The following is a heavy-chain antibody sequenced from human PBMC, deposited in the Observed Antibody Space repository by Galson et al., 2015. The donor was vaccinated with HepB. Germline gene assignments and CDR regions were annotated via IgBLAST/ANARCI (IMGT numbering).Heavy chain of an antibody. CDR3: TKTGSGWFNDY. D-gene: IGHD6-19*01. J-gene: IGHJ4*02. Sequence: SLRLSCAASGFTFSSRAMHWVRQAPGKGLEWVAVMTYDGSKQYYADSVKGRFTISRDNSKNTLYLQMNSLRVEDTAVYYRTKTGSGWFNDYWGQGILVTVSS. CDR1: GFTFSSRA. V-gene: IGHV3-30-3*01. CDR2: MTYDGSKQ.